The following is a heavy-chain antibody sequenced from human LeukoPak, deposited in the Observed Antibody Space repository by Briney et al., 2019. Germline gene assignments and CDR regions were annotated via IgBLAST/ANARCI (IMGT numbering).Heavy chain of an antibody. CDR1: GFTFSSYG. D-gene: IGHD6-19*01. V-gene: IGHV3-33*01. CDR3: ARDQQWLVPSYYFDY. Sequence: GRSLRLSCAATGFTFSSYGMHWVRQAPGKGLEWVAVIWYDGSNKYYADSVKGRFTISRDNSKNTLYLQMNSLRAEDTAVYYCARDQQWLVPSYYFDYWGQGTLVTVSS. J-gene: IGHJ4*02. CDR2: IWYDGSNK.